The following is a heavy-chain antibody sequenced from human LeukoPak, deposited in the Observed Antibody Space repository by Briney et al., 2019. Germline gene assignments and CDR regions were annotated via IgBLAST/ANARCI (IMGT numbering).Heavy chain of an antibody. CDR3: ASTYYYDSSGYYYDAFDI. CDR2: NYYSGGT. Sequence: SETLSLTCTVSGGSISSYYGSWLRQPPGKGLEWIGYNYYSGGTNYNPSLKSRVTISVDTSKNQFSLKLSSVTAADTAVYYCASTYYYDSSGYYYDAFDIWGQGTMVTVSS. V-gene: IGHV4-59*01. J-gene: IGHJ3*02. D-gene: IGHD3-22*01. CDR1: GGSISSYY.